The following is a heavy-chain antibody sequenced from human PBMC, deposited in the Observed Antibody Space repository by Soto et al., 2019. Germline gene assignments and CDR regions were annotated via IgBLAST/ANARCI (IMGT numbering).Heavy chain of an antibody. Sequence: GASVKVSCKASGYTFTSYDINWVRQATGQGLEWMGWMNPNSGNTGYAQKFQGRVTMTRNTSISTAYMELSSLRSEDTAVYYCARAWGTTLYYYYCGMDVWGQGTTVTVS. V-gene: IGHV1-8*01. J-gene: IGHJ6*02. CDR3: ARAWGTTLYYYYCGMDV. CDR1: GYTFTSYD. CDR2: MNPNSGNT. D-gene: IGHD1-7*01.